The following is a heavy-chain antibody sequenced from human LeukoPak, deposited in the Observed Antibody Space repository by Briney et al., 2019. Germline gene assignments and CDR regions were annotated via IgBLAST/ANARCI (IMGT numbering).Heavy chain of an antibody. J-gene: IGHJ5*02. D-gene: IGHD2-21*02. Sequence: SETLSLTCAVSGGSISSSNWWSWVRPPPGKGLEWIGEIYHSGSTNYNPSLKRRVTISVDTSKNQFSLKLSSVTAADTAVYYCARLQLKFVVVTAIQNWFDPWGQGTLVTVSS. CDR3: ARLQLKFVVVTAIQNWFDP. V-gene: IGHV4-4*02. CDR2: IYHSGST. CDR1: GGSISSSNW.